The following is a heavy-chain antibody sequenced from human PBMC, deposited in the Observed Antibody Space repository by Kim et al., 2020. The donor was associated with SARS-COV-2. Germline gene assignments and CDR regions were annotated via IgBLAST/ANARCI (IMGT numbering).Heavy chain of an antibody. Sequence: VKGRFTISRENAKNSLYLQMNSLRAGDTAVYYCARVRGIRGYYYYGMDVWGQGTTVTVSS. J-gene: IGHJ6*02. V-gene: IGHV3-13*01. CDR3: ARVRGIRGYYYYGMDV. D-gene: IGHD6-13*01.